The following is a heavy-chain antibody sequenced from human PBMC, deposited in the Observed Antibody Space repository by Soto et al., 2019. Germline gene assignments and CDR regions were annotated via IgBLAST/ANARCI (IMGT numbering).Heavy chain of an antibody. V-gene: IGHV1-8*01. D-gene: IGHD6-13*01. CDR2: MNPRSGNT. CDR1: GYTXTSWD. Sequence: GXSXKVSFKASGYTXTSWDVDLVRQAAGQGLEWMGYMNPRSGNTGYEQKFQGRVTMTRDTSISTAYMELSSLTSDDKAVYYCTASSWTGAGLDFWGQGTPGTVSS. J-gene: IGHJ4*01. CDR3: TASSWTGAGLDF.